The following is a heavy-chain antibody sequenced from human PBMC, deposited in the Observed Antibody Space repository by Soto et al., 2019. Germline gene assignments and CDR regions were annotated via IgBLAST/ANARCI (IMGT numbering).Heavy chain of an antibody. CDR3: ARHKSGSDWLDP. D-gene: IGHD2-15*01. CDR1: DGSFSSSYY. V-gene: IGHV4-39*01. J-gene: IGHJ5*02. CDR2: IYYSGHT. Sequence: PSETLSLTCSVSDGSFSSSYYWGWLRQAPGKGLEWLGNIYYSGHTYYNPSLKSRFAMSVDTSKNQFSLTLTSVTAADTAVYYCARHKSGSDWLDPWGQGTLVTVSS.